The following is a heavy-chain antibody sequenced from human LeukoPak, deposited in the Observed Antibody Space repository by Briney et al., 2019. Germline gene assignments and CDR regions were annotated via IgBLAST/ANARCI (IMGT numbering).Heavy chain of an antibody. D-gene: IGHD3-10*01. V-gene: IGHV3-74*01. CDR3: VVDLSGSADY. CDR1: GFSFSNYW. J-gene: IGHJ4*02. CDR2: TNEHGTII. Sequence: GGSLRLSCAASGFSFSNYWFHWVRQAPGEGLVWVSRTNEHGTIINYADSVKGRFTISIDNAKNTLYLQMNSLRTEDSALYYCVVDLSGSADYWGQGTLVTVSS.